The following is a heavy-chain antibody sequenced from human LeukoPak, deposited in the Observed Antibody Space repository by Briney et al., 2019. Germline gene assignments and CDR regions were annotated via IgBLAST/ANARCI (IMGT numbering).Heavy chain of an antibody. Sequence: SGTLSLTCAVSGGSISSSNWWSWVRQPPGKGLEWIGEIYHSGSTNYNPSLKSRVTISVDKSKNQFSLKLSSVTAADTAVYYCARVGNDYGDLAEYFQHWGQGTLVTVSS. D-gene: IGHD4-17*01. CDR2: IYHSGST. CDR1: GGSISSSNW. J-gene: IGHJ1*01. CDR3: ARVGNDYGDLAEYFQH. V-gene: IGHV4-4*02.